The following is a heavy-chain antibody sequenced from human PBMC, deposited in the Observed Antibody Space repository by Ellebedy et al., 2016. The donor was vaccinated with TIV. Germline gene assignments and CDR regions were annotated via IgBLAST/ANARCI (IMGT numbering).Heavy chain of an antibody. J-gene: IGHJ5*02. CDR1: GGSFSGYY. Sequence: SETLSLTXAVYGGSFSGYYWSWIRQPPGKGLEWIGEINHSGSTNYNPSLKSRVTISVDTSKNQFSLKLSSVTAADTAVYYCARGFVRGYSGYDSPLTLSRPNWFDPWGQGTLVTVSS. V-gene: IGHV4-34*01. CDR2: INHSGST. D-gene: IGHD5-12*01. CDR3: ARGFVRGYSGYDSPLTLSRPNWFDP.